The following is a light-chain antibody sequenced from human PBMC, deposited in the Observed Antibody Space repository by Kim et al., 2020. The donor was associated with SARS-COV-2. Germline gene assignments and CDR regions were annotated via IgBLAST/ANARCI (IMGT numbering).Light chain of an antibody. J-gene: IGLJ3*02. V-gene: IGLV4-69*01. Sequence: SVKLTCTLSSGHSSNPIAWHQQQAEKGPRYLMTLNSDGSRSKGDGIPDRFSGSSSGAERYLTISGLQSDDEADYYCQTWGTGIWVFGGGTQLTVL. CDR1: SGHSSNP. CDR2: LNSDGSR. CDR3: QTWGTGIWV.